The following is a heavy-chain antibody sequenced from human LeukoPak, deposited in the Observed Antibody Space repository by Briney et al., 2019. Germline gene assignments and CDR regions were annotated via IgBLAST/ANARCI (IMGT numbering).Heavy chain of an antibody. D-gene: IGHD2-2*01. J-gene: IGHJ4*02. CDR3: AKDRAAMVPTAAILDY. Sequence: GRSLRLSCAASGLTFDDYAMHWVRQAPGKGLEWVSGISWSSDSTNYADSVKGRFIISRDNAKSSLYLQMNSLRPDDTALYYCAKDRAAMVPTAAILDYWGQGILVTVSS. CDR2: ISWSSDST. V-gene: IGHV3-9*01. CDR1: GLTFDDYA.